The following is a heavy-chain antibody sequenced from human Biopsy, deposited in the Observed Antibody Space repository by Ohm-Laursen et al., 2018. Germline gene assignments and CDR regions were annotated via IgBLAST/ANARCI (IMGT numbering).Heavy chain of an antibody. CDR1: GGSFSGYD. CDR3: ARGPYGDNAGAFDV. Sequence: TLSLTCTVDGGSFSGYDWTWIRQPPGKGLEWVGEFSHTGTTIYNPSLESQLTISVDKTKNHFSLCLTSVTAADTATYFCARGPYGDNAGAFDVWGQGTVVTVSS. CDR2: FSHTGTT. D-gene: IGHD4/OR15-4a*01. J-gene: IGHJ3*01. V-gene: IGHV4-34*01.